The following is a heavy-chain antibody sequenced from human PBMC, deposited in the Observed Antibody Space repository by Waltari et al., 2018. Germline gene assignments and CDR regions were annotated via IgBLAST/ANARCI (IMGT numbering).Heavy chain of an antibody. J-gene: IGHJ4*02. CDR3: ARDRGRGIYLDS. V-gene: IGHV4-4*02. CDR1: GDSMSSSDG. D-gene: IGHD2-15*01. Sequence: QTQLQESGPGLVKPSGTLSLTCTVSGDSMSSSDGWSWVRQTPEKGLEWIGQIQRSGRTHYNPSFGSRVTISIDTSKNQFSLKVTSTTAADTAVYYCARDRGRGIYLDSWGRGTLVTVSP. CDR2: IQRSGRT.